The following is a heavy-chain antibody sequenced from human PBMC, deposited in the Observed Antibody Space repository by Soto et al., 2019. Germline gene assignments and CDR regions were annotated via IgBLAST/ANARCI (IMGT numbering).Heavy chain of an antibody. CDR3: VRVAFGVVPTGRGYSYGLLDY. D-gene: IGHD5-18*01. V-gene: IGHV4-4*02. CDR1: GGTIRSPDW. J-gene: IGHJ4*02. Sequence: SETLSLTCGVSGGTIRSPDWWTWVRQPPGKGLEWIGEIFQSGSTYYNPSLKSRVTISVDTSKNQFSLKLSSVTAADTAVYYCVRVAFGVVPTGRGYSYGLLDYWGQGTLVTVSS. CDR2: IFQSGST.